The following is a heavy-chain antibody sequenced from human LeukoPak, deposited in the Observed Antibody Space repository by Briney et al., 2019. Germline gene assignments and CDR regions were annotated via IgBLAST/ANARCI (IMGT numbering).Heavy chain of an antibody. D-gene: IGHD3-3*01. CDR1: GFTFSSYT. V-gene: IGHV3-23*01. CDR2: ISGNGGRT. Sequence: GGSLRVSCAASGFTFSSYTMGWVRQAPGKGLEWVSDISGNGGRTYYADSVKGRFTISRDNSKNTLYLQMNSLRAEDTAVYYCAKAGGASWFLYWGQGTLVTVSS. CDR3: AKAGGASWFLY. J-gene: IGHJ4*02.